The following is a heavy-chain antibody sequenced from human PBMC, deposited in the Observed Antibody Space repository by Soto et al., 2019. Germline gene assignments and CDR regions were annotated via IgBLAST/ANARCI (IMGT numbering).Heavy chain of an antibody. V-gene: IGHV3-74*01. D-gene: IGHD2-2*01. J-gene: IGHJ3*02. CDR3: ARGDLGYCSSTSCYDAFDI. CDR2: INSDGSST. Sequence: GGSLRLSCAASGFTFSSYWMHWVRQAPGKGLVWASRINSDGSSTSYADSVKGRFTISRDNAKNTLYLQMNSLRAEDTAVYYCARGDLGYCSSTSCYDAFDIWDQGTMVTVSS. CDR1: GFTFSSYW.